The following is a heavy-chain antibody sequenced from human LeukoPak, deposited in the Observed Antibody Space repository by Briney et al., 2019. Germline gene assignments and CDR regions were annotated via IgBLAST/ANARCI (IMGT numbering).Heavy chain of an antibody. Sequence: GGSLRLSCAASGFTFSSYAMSWVRQAPGMGLEWVSAISGSGGSTYYADSVKGRFTISRDNSKNTLYLQMNSLRAEDTAVYYCIEDSSGYYSDYWGQGTLVTVSS. D-gene: IGHD3-22*01. CDR2: ISGSGGST. J-gene: IGHJ4*02. CDR1: GFTFSSYA. CDR3: IEDSSGYYSDY. V-gene: IGHV3-23*01.